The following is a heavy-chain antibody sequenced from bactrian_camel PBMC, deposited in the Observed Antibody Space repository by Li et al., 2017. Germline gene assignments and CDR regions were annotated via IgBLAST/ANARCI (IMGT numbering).Heavy chain of an antibody. CDR2: IYSDGGNT. CDR1: GFTFSRYY. J-gene: IGHJ6*01. CDR3: VVYSGTHGTPPFGCPPVGY. Sequence: QLVESGGGLVQPGGSLRLSCAASGFTFSRYYMSWVRQAPGSGLEWVSTIYSDGGNTYYADSVKARFTISRDNAKNTVYLQMNNLKPEDTAVYYCVVYSGTHGTPPFGCPPVGYWGQGTQVTVS. V-gene: IGHV3S5*01. D-gene: IGHD6*01.